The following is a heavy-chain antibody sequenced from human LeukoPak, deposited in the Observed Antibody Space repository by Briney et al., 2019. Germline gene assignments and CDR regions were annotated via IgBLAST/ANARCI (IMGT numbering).Heavy chain of an antibody. CDR2: IYYSGST. CDR3: ARRVTTVRGVITNNWFDP. J-gene: IGHJ5*02. V-gene: IGHV4-59*08. CDR1: GGSISSYY. D-gene: IGHD3-10*01. Sequence: SETLSLTCTVSGGSISSYYWSWIRQPPGKGLEWIGYIYYSGSTNYNPSLKSRVTISVDTSKNQFSLKLSSVTAADTAVCYCARRVTTVRGVITNNWFDPWGQGTLVTVSS.